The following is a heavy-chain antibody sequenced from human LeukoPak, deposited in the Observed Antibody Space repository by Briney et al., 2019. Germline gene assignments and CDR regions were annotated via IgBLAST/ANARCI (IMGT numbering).Heavy chain of an antibody. CDR2: IYPGDSDT. Sequence: GESLKISCQGSGYRFTSNWIGWVRQMSGKGLEWMGIIYPGDSDTRYRPSFQGQVTISADKSISTAYLQWSSLKASDTAIYYCARLSRMAATLDAFDIWGQGTMVTVSS. CDR3: ARLSRMAATLDAFDI. J-gene: IGHJ3*02. V-gene: IGHV5-51*01. D-gene: IGHD5-24*01. CDR1: GYRFTSNW.